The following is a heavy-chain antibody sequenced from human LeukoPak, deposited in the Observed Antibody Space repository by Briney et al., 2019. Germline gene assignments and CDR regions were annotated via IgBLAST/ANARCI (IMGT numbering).Heavy chain of an antibody. V-gene: IGHV5-51*01. CDR2: IYPGDSDT. Sequence: GESLKISCNGSGYTFTSHWIGWVRQMPGKGLEWMGIIYPGDSDTRYSPSFQGQVTISADKSISTAYLQWSSLKASDTAIYYCARVWPATTIPVFDYWGQGTLVTASS. CDR3: ARVWPATTIPVFDY. CDR1: GYTFTSHW. J-gene: IGHJ4*02. D-gene: IGHD2-2*02.